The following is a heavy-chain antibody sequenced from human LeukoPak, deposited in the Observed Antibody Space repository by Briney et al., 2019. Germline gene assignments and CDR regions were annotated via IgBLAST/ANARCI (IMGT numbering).Heavy chain of an antibody. CDR3: ARTANYYDSSGYLLINWFDP. J-gene: IGHJ5*02. Sequence: SETLSLTCTVSGGSISSGGYYWSWIRQHPGKGLEWIGYIYYSGSTYYNPSLKSRVTISVDTSKNQFSLKLSSVTAADTAVYYCARTANYYDSSGYLLINWFDPWGQGTQVTVSS. CDR1: GGSISSGGYY. CDR2: IYYSGST. D-gene: IGHD3-22*01. V-gene: IGHV4-31*03.